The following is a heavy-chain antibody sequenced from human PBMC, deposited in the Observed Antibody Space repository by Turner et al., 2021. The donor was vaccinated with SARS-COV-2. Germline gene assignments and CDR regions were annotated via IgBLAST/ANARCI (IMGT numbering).Heavy chain of an antibody. J-gene: IGHJ4*02. CDR2: IYSGGTT. CDR1: GFTVSNNY. CDR3: ARGEIRGVTGDY. V-gene: IGHV3-66*01. D-gene: IGHD3-10*01. Sequence: EVHLVQFEGGLVQCGGSLILHCTASGFTVSNNYMRWVRQGPGNGLEWVSLIYSGGTTKYADSVKGRFTISRDNSKNTLYLQMNSLRAEDTAVYYCARGEIRGVTGDYWGRGTLVTVSS.